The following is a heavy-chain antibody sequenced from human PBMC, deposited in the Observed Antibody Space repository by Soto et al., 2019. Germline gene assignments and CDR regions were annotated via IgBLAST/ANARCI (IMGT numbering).Heavy chain of an antibody. Sequence: ASVKVSCKASGYTFTSYDINWVRQATGQGLEWMGWMNPNSGNTGYAQKFQGRVTMTRNTSISTAYMELSSLRSEDTAVYYCARGIKGAIIGVAYYYYGMDVWGQGTTVTVSS. CDR1: GYTFTSYD. CDR2: MNPNSGNT. J-gene: IGHJ6*02. D-gene: IGHD3-3*01. CDR3: ARGIKGAIIGVAYYYYGMDV. V-gene: IGHV1-8*01.